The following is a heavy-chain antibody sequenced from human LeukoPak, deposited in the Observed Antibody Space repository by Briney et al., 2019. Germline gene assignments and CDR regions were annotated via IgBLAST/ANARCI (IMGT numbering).Heavy chain of an antibody. CDR2: IYNSRST. CDR1: GGSISSGNYY. J-gene: IGHJ3*02. CDR3: ARNMTTVTTGVVSRHDAFDI. Sequence: PSETLSLTCTVSGGSISSGNYYWGWIRQPPGKGLEWIGSIYNSRSTYYSTSLKSRVTISVDTSKNQFSLRLSSVTATDTAVYYCARNMTTVTTGVVSRHDAFDIWGQGTMVTVSS. V-gene: IGHV4-39*01. D-gene: IGHD4-11*01.